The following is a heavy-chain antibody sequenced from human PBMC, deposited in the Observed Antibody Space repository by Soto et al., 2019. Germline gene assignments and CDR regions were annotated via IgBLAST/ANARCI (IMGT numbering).Heavy chain of an antibody. J-gene: IGHJ4*02. CDR1: WFTVSSNY. Sequence: CGCIRLSCASCWFTVSSNYMSWVRQAPGKGLEWVSVIYSGGSTYYADSVKGRFTISRDNSKNTLYLQMNSLRAEDTAVYYCARNPFWSFDYWGQGTLVTVSS. D-gene: IGHD3-3*01. CDR3: ARNPFWSFDY. V-gene: IGHV3-53*01. CDR2: IYSGGST.